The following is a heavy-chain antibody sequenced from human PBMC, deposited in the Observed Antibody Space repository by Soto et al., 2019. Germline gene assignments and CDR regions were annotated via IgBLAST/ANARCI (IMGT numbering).Heavy chain of an antibody. CDR2: IIPIFGTA. CDR3: ARGKNEEYSRFPNLDGMDV. CDR1: GGTFSSYA. J-gene: IGHJ6*02. V-gene: IGHV1-69*13. D-gene: IGHD6-6*01. Sequence: SVKVSCKASGGTFSSYAISWVRQAPGQGLEWMGGIIPIFGTANYAQKFQGRVTITADESTSTAYMELSSLRSEDTAVYYCARGKNEEYSRFPNLDGMDVWGQGTTGTVSS.